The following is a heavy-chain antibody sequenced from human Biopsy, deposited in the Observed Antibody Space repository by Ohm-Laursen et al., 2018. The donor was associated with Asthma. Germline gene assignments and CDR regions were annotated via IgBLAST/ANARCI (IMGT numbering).Heavy chain of an antibody. J-gene: IGHJ4*02. V-gene: IGHV3-53*01. Sequence: SLRLSCAASGFGDSRDHMFWVRQAPGKGLEWVSVIYSGGTSHTADSVRGRFTISRDYSKNTLYLQMHSLRAEDTAVYYCARGDSSNRSHYYFDYWGQGTLVTVSS. CDR2: IYSGGTS. D-gene: IGHD3-22*01. CDR3: ARGDSSNRSHYYFDY. CDR1: GFGDSRDH.